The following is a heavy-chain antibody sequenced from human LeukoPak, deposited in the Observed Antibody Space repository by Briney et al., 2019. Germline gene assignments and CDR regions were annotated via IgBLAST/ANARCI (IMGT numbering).Heavy chain of an antibody. CDR2: ISYDGSNK. D-gene: IGHD6-6*01. CDR3: ARVGSARPPYYFDY. V-gene: IGHV3-30*04. CDR1: GFTFSSYA. Sequence: GGSLRLSCAASGFTFSSYAMHWVRQAPGKGLEWVAVISYDGSNKYYADSVKGRFTISRDNAKNSLYLQMNSLRAEDTAVYYCARVGSARPPYYFDYWGQGTLVTVSS. J-gene: IGHJ4*02.